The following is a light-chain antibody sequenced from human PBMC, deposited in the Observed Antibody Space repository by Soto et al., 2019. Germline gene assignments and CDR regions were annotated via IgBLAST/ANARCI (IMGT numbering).Light chain of an antibody. J-gene: IGKJ3*01. CDR2: GAS. V-gene: IGKV1-33*01. CDR1: QDIRKY. CDR3: QHYDHLPPFT. Sequence: DIQMTQSPSSLSASVGDRVTITCQASQDIRKYLSWYQQKPGKAPKLLIYGASYLETGVPSRFSGSGYGTDFTFTIISLQPEDIATYYCQHYDHLPPFTFGPGTKVAIK.